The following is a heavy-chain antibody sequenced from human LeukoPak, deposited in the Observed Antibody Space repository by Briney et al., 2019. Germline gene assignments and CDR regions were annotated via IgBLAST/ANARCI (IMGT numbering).Heavy chain of an antibody. V-gene: IGHV1-18*01. CDR1: GYTFTSYG. Sequence: ASVKVSCKASGYTFTSYGISWVRQAPGQGLGWMGWISAYNGNTNYAQKLQGRVTMTTDTSTSTAYMELRSLRSDDTAVYYCARDPHVVVPAAFVDYWGQGTLVTVSS. CDR2: ISAYNGNT. J-gene: IGHJ4*02. D-gene: IGHD2-2*01. CDR3: ARDPHVVVPAAFVDY.